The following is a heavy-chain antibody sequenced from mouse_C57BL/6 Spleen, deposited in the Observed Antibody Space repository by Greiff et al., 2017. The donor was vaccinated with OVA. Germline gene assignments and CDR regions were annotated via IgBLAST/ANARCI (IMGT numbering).Heavy chain of an antibody. CDR1: GFTFSDYY. J-gene: IGHJ1*03. Sequence: EVKLMESGGGLVQPGGSLKLSCAASGFTFSDYYMYWVRQTPEKRLEWVAYISNGGGSTYYPDTVKGRFTISRDNAKNTLYLQMSRLKSEDTAMYYCARGYYGSSLYWYFDVWGTGTTVTVSS. CDR3: ARGYYGSSLYWYFDV. CDR2: ISNGGGST. D-gene: IGHD1-1*01. V-gene: IGHV5-12*01.